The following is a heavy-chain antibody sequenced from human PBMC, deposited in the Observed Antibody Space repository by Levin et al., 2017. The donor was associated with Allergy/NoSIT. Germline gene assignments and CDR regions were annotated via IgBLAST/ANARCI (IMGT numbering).Heavy chain of an antibody. J-gene: IGHJ4*02. D-gene: IGHD6-19*01. Sequence: GGSLRLSCAASGITFSNYAMTWVRQAPGKGLEWVTGISRSGDNIYYADSVKGRFTISRDISKNTLYLQMNSLRAEDTALYYCVRGRDSSAWYLGYWGQGILVTVSS. CDR3: VRGRDSSAWYLGY. V-gene: IGHV3-23*01. CDR2: ISRSGDNI. CDR1: GITFSNYA.